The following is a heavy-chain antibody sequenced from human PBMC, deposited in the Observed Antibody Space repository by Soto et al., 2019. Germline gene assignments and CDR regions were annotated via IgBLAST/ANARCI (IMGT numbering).Heavy chain of an antibody. V-gene: IGHV1-2*04. CDR1: GYTFTGYY. CDR3: ARNDDIIGSGYYCYGMDV. CDR2: INPNSGGT. D-gene: IGHD3-10*01. Sequence: ASVKVSCKASGYTFTGYYMHWVRQAPGQGLEWMGWINPNSGGTNYAQKFQGWVTMTRDTSISTAYMELSRLRSDDTAVYYCARNDDIIGSGYYCYGMDVWGQGXTVTVYS. J-gene: IGHJ6*02.